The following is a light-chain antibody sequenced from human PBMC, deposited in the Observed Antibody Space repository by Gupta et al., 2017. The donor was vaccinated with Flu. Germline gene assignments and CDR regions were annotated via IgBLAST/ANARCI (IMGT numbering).Light chain of an antibody. Sequence: QSVLTQPPSLSGAPGQTVTISCTGSSSDIGAGNDGYWYQHLPGTVPKLLIFANTNRPSGVPDRVSGSKSGTSSSLAITGLQAEDEADYYCQSYDRSLSGWVFGGGTKLTVL. J-gene: IGLJ3*02. V-gene: IGLV1-40*01. CDR3: QSYDRSLSGWV. CDR1: SSDIGAGND. CDR2: ANT.